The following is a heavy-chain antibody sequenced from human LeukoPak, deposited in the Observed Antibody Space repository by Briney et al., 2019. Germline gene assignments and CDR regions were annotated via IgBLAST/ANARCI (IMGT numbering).Heavy chain of an antibody. J-gene: IGHJ3*02. V-gene: IGHV3-53*01. CDR1: GFTVSSNY. CDR3: ARVSSSWFGFDI. Sequence: GGSLRLSCAASGFTVSSNYMSWVRQAPGKGLEWVSVIYSGGSTYYADSVKGRFTISRDNSKNTLYLQMNSLRAEDTAVYYCARVSSSWFGFDIWGQGTMVTVSS. D-gene: IGHD6-13*01. CDR2: IYSGGST.